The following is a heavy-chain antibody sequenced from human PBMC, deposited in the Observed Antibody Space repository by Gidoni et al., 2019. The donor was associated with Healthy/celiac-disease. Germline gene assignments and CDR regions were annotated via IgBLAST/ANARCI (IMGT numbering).Heavy chain of an antibody. Sequence: QVQLQESGPGLVKPSETLSLTCTVSGGSISSYYWSWIRQPPGKGLEWIGYIYYSGSTNYNPSLKSRVTISVDTSKNQFSLKLSSVTAADTAVYYCARGSLGGDAFDIWGQGTMVTVSS. D-gene: IGHD3-10*01. CDR1: GGSISSYY. CDR3: ARGSLGGDAFDI. V-gene: IGHV4-59*01. CDR2: IYYSGST. J-gene: IGHJ3*02.